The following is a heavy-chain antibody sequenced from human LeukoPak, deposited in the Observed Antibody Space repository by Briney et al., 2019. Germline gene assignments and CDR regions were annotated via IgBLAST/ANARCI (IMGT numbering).Heavy chain of an antibody. V-gene: IGHV4-4*02. CDR1: GGSISSSNW. J-gene: IGHJ3*02. D-gene: IGHD3-22*01. CDR3: ASLTTAEAFDI. Sequence: PSGTLSLTCAVSGGSISSSNWWTWVRQPPGKGLEWIGEIYHSGNTNYNPSLKSRVTISVDKSKNQFSLKLSSVTAADTAVYYCASLTTAEAFDIWGQGTMVTVS. CDR2: IYHSGNT.